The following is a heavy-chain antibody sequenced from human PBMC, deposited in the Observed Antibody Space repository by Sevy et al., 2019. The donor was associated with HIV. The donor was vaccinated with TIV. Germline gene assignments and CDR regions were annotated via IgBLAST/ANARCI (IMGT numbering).Heavy chain of an antibody. V-gene: IGHV4-39*01. J-gene: IGHJ1*01. Sequence: SETLSLTCIASGGTISSSSYYWGGIRQPPGKGREWIGSIYYSGNTYYNPSLKSRVTISVDTSKKQFSLKLSSVTAAYTAVYYCATRLGYCSGSSCYPPEYFHHWGQGTLVTVSS. CDR3: ATRLGYCSGSSCYPPEYFHH. D-gene: IGHD2-15*01. CDR1: GGTISSSSYY. CDR2: IYYSGNT.